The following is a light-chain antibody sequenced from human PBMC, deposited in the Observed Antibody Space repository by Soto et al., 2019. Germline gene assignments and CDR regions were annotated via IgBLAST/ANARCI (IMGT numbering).Light chain of an antibody. CDR3: AAWDDSLNAYYV. CDR2: SNN. Sequence: QSVLTQPPSASGTPGQRVTISCSGSSANIGSNTVNWYQQLQGTTPKLLIYSNNQRTSGVPDRFSGSKSGTSASLAISGLQSEDEADYYCAAWDDSLNAYYVFGTGTKLTVL. CDR1: SANIGSNT. J-gene: IGLJ1*01. V-gene: IGLV1-44*01.